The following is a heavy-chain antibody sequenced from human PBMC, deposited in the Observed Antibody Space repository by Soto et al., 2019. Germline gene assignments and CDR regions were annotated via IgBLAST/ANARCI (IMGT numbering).Heavy chain of an antibody. CDR3: ARDRGSSMVRGVGYGMDV. Sequence: QVQLVQSGAEVKKPGSSVKVSCKASGGTFSSYTISWVRQAPGQGLEWMGRIIPILGIANYAQKLQGRVTITADKSTSTAYRELSSLRSEDTAVYYCARDRGSSMVRGVGYGMDVWGQGTTVTVSS. D-gene: IGHD3-10*01. V-gene: IGHV1-69*08. CDR1: GGTFSSYT. CDR2: IIPILGIA. J-gene: IGHJ6*02.